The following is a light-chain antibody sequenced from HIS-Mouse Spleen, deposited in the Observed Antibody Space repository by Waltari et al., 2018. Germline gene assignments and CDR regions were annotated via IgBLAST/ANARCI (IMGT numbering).Light chain of an antibody. CDR2: DDS. CDR1: NIGSKS. Sequence: SYVLTQPPSVSVAPGKTARITCGGNNIGSKSVHWYQQKPGQAPVLVVYDDSDRPSGIPGRVSGSNSGNTATLTISRVEAGDEADYYCQVCDSSSDHVVFGGGTKLTVL. CDR3: QVCDSSSDHVV. J-gene: IGLJ2*01. V-gene: IGLV3-21*03.